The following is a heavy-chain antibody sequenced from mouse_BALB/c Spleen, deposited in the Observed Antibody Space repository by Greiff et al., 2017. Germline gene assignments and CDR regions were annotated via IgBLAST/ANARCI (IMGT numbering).Heavy chain of an antibody. CDR2: ISNGGGST. D-gene: IGHD2-3*01. Sequence: EVQLVESGGGLVQPGGSLKLSCAASGFTFSSYTMSWVRQAPEKRLEWVASISNGGGSTYYPDTVKGRFTISRDNAKNTLYLQMSSLKSEDTAMYYCARHGDDGYPFAYWGQGTLVTVSA. CDR1: GFTFSSYT. CDR3: ARHGDDGYPFAY. J-gene: IGHJ3*01. V-gene: IGHV5-12-2*01.